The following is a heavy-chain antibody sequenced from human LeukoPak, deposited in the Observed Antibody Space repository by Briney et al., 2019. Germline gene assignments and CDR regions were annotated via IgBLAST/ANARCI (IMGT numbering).Heavy chain of an antibody. CDR3: ARGAVFQGNYDY. V-gene: IGHV3-21*01. CDR1: GFTFSTSS. Sequence: PGGSLRLSCAATGFTFSTSSMNWVLQTPDKGLEWVSSISGESKYIYYADSVTGRFTISRDNAKNSLYLQMNSLRAEDTAVYYCARGAVFQGNYDYWGQGTQVTVSS. D-gene: IGHD5-24*01. CDR2: ISGESKYI. J-gene: IGHJ4*02.